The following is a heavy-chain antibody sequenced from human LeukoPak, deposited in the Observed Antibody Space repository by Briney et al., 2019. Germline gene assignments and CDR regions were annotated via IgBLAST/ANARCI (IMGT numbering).Heavy chain of an antibody. V-gene: IGHV3-30-3*01. CDR1: GFTFSNYA. CDR3: ARDWGRRYSSGWYGDFDY. D-gene: IGHD6-19*01. Sequence: GRSLRLSCAASGFTFSNYAMHWVRQAPGKGLEWVAVISYDGSDKYYAGSVKGRFTISRDNSKNTLYLQMNSLRPEDTAVYYCARDWGRRYSSGWYGDFDYWGQGTLVTVSS. J-gene: IGHJ4*02. CDR2: ISYDGSDK.